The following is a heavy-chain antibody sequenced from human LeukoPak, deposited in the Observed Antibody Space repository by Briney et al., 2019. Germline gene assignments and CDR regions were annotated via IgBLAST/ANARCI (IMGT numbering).Heavy chain of an antibody. J-gene: IGHJ4*02. CDR3: ARGETAMVDY. Sequence: GGSLRLSCAASGFTFCIYSMNWVRQAPGKGLEWVSSISSSSSYIYYADSVKGRFTISRDNAKNSLYLQMNSLRAEDTAVYYCARGETAMVDYWGQGTLVTVSS. CDR1: GFTFCIYS. D-gene: IGHD5-18*01. V-gene: IGHV3-21*01. CDR2: ISSSSSYI.